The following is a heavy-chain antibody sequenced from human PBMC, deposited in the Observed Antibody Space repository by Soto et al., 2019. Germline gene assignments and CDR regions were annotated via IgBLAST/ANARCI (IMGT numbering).Heavy chain of an antibody. CDR1: GGSISSGDSY. CDR2: IYYSGST. D-gene: IGHD3-3*01. CDR3: ARAPLSSDFWSGYHSDY. J-gene: IGHJ4*02. Sequence: SETLSLTCTVSGGSISSGDSYWSWIRQPPGKGLEWIGYIYYSGSTYYNPSLKSRVTISVDTSKNQFSLKLSSVTAADTAVYYCARAPLSSDFWSGYHSDYWGQGTLVTVSS. V-gene: IGHV4-30-4*01.